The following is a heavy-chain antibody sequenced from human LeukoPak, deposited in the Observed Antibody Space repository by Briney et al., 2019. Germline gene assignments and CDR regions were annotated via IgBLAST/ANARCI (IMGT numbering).Heavy chain of an antibody. CDR1: GFSFSSYW. Sequence: GGSLRLSCAASGFSFSSYWMSWVRQAPGKGLEWVANIDQDGSEKNYVESVEGRFTISRDNAKNSLYLQMNSLRAEDTAVYYCVRAGTRGWDSYNYAMDVWGQGTTVTVSS. CDR2: IDQDGSEK. J-gene: IGHJ6*02. CDR3: VRAGTRGWDSYNYAMDV. D-gene: IGHD6-19*01. V-gene: IGHV3-7*01.